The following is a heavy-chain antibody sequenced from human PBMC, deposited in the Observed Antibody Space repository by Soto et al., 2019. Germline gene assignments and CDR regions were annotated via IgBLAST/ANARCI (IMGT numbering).Heavy chain of an antibody. CDR2: ISYDGSNK. J-gene: IGHJ6*02. CDR1: GFTFSSYA. V-gene: IGHV3-30-3*01. CDR3: ARDLNYDPYYYYGMDV. D-gene: IGHD4-4*01. Sequence: QVQLVESGGGVVQPGRSLRLSCAASGFTFSSYAMHWVRQAPGKGLEWVAVISYDGSNKYYADSVKGRFTISRDNSKNTLDLQMNSLRAEDTAVYYCARDLNYDPYYYYGMDVWGQGTTVTVSS.